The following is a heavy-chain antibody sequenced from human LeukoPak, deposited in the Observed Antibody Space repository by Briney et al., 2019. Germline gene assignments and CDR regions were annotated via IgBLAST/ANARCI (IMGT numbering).Heavy chain of an antibody. V-gene: IGHV3-7*01. CDR2: INQDGSGK. J-gene: IGHJ4*02. Sequence: PGGSLRLSCAASGFTVSSNYMSWVRQAPGKGLEWVAKINQDGSGKYFVDSVKGRFTISRDNAKNSLFLQMSRLRAEDTAVYYCARDWLPLDYWGQGTLVTVSS. D-gene: IGHD5-12*01. CDR1: GFTVSSNY. CDR3: ARDWLPLDY.